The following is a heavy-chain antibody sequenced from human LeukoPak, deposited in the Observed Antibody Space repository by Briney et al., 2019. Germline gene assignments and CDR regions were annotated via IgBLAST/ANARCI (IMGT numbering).Heavy chain of an antibody. CDR3: ARAHYYDNSGYVDY. Sequence: SVTLSLTCIVSGGSISSSRYYWGWIRQPPGKGLEWIGTIYYSGSTYYNPSLKSRLTMSVDTSKNQFSLRLNSVTAADTAVYYCARAHYYDNSGYVDYWGQGTLVTVSS. D-gene: IGHD3-22*01. CDR2: IYYSGST. V-gene: IGHV4-39*01. CDR1: GGSISSSRYY. J-gene: IGHJ4*02.